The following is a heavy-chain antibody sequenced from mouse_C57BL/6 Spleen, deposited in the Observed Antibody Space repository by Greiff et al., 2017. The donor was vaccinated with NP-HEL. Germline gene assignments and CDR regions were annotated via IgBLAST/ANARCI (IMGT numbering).Heavy chain of an antibody. D-gene: IGHD3-2*02. Sequence: VQLQQSGPELVKPGASVKISCKASGYTFTDYYMNWVKQSHGKSLEWIGDINPNNGGTSYNQKFKGKATLTVDKSSSTAYMELRSLTSEDSAVYYCARRGPGAMDYWGQGTSVTVSS. CDR1: GYTFTDYY. J-gene: IGHJ4*01. V-gene: IGHV1-26*01. CDR2: INPNNGGT. CDR3: ARRGPGAMDY.